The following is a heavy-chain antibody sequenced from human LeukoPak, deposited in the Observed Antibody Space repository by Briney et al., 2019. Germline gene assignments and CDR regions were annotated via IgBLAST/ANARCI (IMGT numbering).Heavy chain of an antibody. J-gene: IGHJ2*01. V-gene: IGHV4-4*07. D-gene: IGHD5-18*01. Sequence: SETLSLTCSVSGASISIYYWSWIRQPAGKGLEWIGRIYTSGSGNYSPSLKSRVTMSVDTSKNQFSLKLSSVTAADTAVYYCARDRGYSYGYWYFDLWGRGTLVTVSS. CDR3: ARDRGYSYGYWYFDL. CDR1: GASISIYY. CDR2: IYTSGSG.